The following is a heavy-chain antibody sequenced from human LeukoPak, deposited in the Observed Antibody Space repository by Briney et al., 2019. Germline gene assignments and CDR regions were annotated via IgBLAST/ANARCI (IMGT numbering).Heavy chain of an antibody. V-gene: IGHV3-48*03. CDR1: GFSFSSYE. CDR2: ISSSGNTI. J-gene: IGHJ4*02. Sequence: GGCLRLSCAASGFSFSSYEMNWVRQAPGKGLEWVGYISSSGNTIYYADSVKGRFTISRDNAKNSLYLQMESLRAEDTAVYYCAREIAVAPFDYWGQGTLVTVSS. CDR3: AREIAVAPFDY. D-gene: IGHD6-19*01.